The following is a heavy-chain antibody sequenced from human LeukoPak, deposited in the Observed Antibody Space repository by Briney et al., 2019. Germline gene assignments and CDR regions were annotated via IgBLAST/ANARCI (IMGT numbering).Heavy chain of an antibody. CDR3: ARGFSRGWLDY. CDR1: GDTLSSKNAA. J-gene: IGHJ4*02. Sequence: KHSQTLSVTCALSGDTLSSKNAAWNRIRQSPSRGLEWLVRTYYRSNWYNDNAESVKVRVSMNPDTSKNQFSLQSHSVTPVDTSVYYSARGFSRGWLDYWGGDTVDSVSS. V-gene: IGHV6-1*01. D-gene: IGHD6-19*01. CDR2: TYYRSNWYN.